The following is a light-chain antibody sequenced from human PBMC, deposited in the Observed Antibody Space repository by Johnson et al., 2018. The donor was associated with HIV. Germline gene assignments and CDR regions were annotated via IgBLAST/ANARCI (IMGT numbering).Light chain of an antibody. CDR2: GND. V-gene: IGLV1-51*01. J-gene: IGLJ1*01. CDR3: GTWDSSLSGV. CDR1: NSNIGNNY. Sequence: QSVLTQPPSVSAAPGQKVTISCSGSNSNIGNNYVSWYQQLPGTAPKLLIYGNDKRPSGIPDRFSGSKSGTSATLGITGLQSGDEANYYCGTWDSSLSGVFGTWTAVTVL.